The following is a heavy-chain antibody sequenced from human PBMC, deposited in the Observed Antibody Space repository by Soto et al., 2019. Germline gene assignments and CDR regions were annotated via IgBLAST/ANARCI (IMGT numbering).Heavy chain of an antibody. D-gene: IGHD4-4*01. CDR3: ARDKKTVTRSSDNYGMDV. J-gene: IGHJ6*02. Sequence: SETLSLTFTVSGGPISSGGYYWSWIRQHPWKGLEWIGYIYYSGSTYYNPSLKSRFTISVDTSKNQFSLKLSSVTAADTAVYYCARDKKTVTRSSDNYGMDVWGQGTTVTVSS. CDR2: IYYSGST. CDR1: GGPISSGGYY. V-gene: IGHV4-31*03.